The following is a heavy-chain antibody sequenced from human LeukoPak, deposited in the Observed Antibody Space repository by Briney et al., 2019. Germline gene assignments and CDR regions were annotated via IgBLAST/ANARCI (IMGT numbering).Heavy chain of an antibody. D-gene: IGHD2-8*02. Sequence: GGSLRLSCAASGFTFSSYAMSWVRQAPGKGLEWISAISGSGGSTYYADSVKGRFTISRDNSKNTLYLQMNSLRAEDTAVYYCAKDSLPGGTYGGYWGQGTLVTVSS. CDR3: AKDSLPGGTYGGY. CDR2: ISGSGGST. CDR1: GFTFSSYA. J-gene: IGHJ4*02. V-gene: IGHV3-23*01.